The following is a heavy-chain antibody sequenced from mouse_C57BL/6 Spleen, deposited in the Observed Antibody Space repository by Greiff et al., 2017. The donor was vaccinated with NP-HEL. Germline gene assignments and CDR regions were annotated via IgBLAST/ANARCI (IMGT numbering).Heavy chain of an antibody. D-gene: IGHD1-1*01. V-gene: IGHV1-42*01. CDR2: INPSTGGT. CDR1: GYSFTGYY. Sequence: EIQLQQSGPELVKPGASVKISCKASGYSFTGYYMNWVKQSPEKSLEWIGEINPSTGGTTYNQKFKAKATLTVDKSSSTAYMQLKSLTSEDSAVYYCARITTVVATGGAMDYWGQGTSVTVSS. CDR3: ARITTVVATGGAMDY. J-gene: IGHJ4*01.